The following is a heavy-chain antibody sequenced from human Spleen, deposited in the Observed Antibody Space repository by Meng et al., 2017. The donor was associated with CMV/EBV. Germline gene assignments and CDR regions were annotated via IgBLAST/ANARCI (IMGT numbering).Heavy chain of an antibody. CDR1: GYTFIKFG. V-gene: IGHV1-18*01. Sequence: CKAFGYTFIKFGFSWVRQAPGQGLQWMGWISAYNGATNYAQRLQGRVTLTTDTSARTAYMELRSMRSDDTAVYYCARDRYNWDFDYWGQGTLVTVSS. D-gene: IGHD1-1*01. CDR3: ARDRYNWDFDY. CDR2: ISAYNGAT. J-gene: IGHJ4*02.